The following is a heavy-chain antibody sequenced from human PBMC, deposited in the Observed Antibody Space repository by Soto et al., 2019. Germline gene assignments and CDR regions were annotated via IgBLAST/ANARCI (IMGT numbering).Heavy chain of an antibody. D-gene: IGHD2-15*01. CDR3: ARDQACSGGSCPVFDP. CDR2: TYYRSKWYN. J-gene: IGHJ5*02. Sequence: KQSQTLSLTCAISGDSVSSNSVAWNWIRQSPSRGLEWLGRTYYRSKWYNNYAESVKSRITINPDTSKNQFSLQLNSVTPEDTAMYYCARDQACSGGSCPVFDPWGQGTLVTVSS. CDR1: GDSVSSNSVA. V-gene: IGHV6-1*01.